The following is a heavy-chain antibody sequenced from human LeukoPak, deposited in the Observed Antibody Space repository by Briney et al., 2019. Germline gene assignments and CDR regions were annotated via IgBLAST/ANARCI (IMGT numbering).Heavy chain of an antibody. CDR2: INPNSGGT. CDR1: GYTFTDYS. J-gene: IGHJ6*02. CDR3: ARGHCTRNSCYEDLYYGMDV. D-gene: IGHD2-2*01. Sequence: GASVKVSCKASGYTFTDYSVHWVRQAPGQGLEWMGWINPNSGGTEYAQKFQGRVTMTRDTSISTAYMDLSWLGSDDTAMYYCARGHCTRNSCYEDLYYGMDVWGQGTTVTVSS. V-gene: IGHV1-2*02.